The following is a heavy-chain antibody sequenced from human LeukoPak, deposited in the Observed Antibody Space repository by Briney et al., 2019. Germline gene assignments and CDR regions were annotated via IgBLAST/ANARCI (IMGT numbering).Heavy chain of an antibody. V-gene: IGHV1-2*02. CDR3: ARLEGYCSGGSCYSNYYTDV. J-gene: IGHJ6*03. CDR1: GYTFTGYY. CDR2: INPNSGGT. Sequence: ASVKVSCKASGYTFTGYYMHRVRQAPGQGLEWMGWINPNSGGTNYEQKFQGRVTMTRDTSISTAYMELSRLRSDDTAVYYCARLEGYCSGGSCYSNYYTDVWGKGTTVTVSS. D-gene: IGHD2-15*01.